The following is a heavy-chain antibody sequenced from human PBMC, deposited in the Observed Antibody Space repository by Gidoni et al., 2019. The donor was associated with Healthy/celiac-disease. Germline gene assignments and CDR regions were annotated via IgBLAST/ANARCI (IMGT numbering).Heavy chain of an antibody. CDR2: INHSGST. CDR3: RVTGTTYYYYYGMDV. V-gene: IGHV4-34*01. Sequence: QVQLQQWGAGLLKPSETLSLTCAVYGGSFSGYYWSWIRQPPGKGLEWIGEINHSGSTNYNPSLKSRVTISVDTSKNQFSLKLSSVTAADTAVYYCRVTGTTYYYYYGMDVWGQGTTVTVSS. J-gene: IGHJ6*02. CDR1: GGSFSGYY. D-gene: IGHD1-20*01.